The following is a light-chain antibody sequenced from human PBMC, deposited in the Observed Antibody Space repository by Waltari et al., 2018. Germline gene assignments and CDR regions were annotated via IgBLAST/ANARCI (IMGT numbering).Light chain of an antibody. J-gene: IGKJ4*01. Sequence: DIQMTQSPSTLSASVGDRFPIPCRASQSISNWLAWYQQKPGKAPNLLIYKASTLESGVPSRFSGRGSGTEFTLTISSLQPDDFATYYCQQYNSYSLLSFGGGTKVEIK. V-gene: IGKV1-5*03. CDR3: QQYNSYSLLS. CDR2: KAS. CDR1: QSISNW.